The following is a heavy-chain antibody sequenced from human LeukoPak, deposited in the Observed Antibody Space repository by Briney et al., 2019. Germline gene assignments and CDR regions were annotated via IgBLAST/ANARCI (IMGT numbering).Heavy chain of an antibody. D-gene: IGHD6-19*01. V-gene: IGHV3-73*01. J-gene: IGHJ4*02. CDR1: GFTFSGSA. CDR3: ARDWRVLAVAGAGFDY. Sequence: PGGSLRLPCAASGFTFSGSAMHWVRQASGKGLEWVGRIRSKANSYATAYAASVKGRFTISRDDSKNTAYLQMNSLRAEDTAVYYCARDWRVLAVAGAGFDYWGQGTLVTVSS. CDR2: IRSKANSYAT.